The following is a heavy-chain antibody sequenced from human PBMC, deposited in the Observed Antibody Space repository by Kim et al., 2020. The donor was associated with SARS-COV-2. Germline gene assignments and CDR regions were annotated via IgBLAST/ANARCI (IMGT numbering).Heavy chain of an antibody. CDR2: IYYSGST. D-gene: IGHD2-21*02. CDR3: ATGAYCGDDCYSGFYWYFDL. V-gene: IGHV4-31*03. J-gene: IGHJ2*01. CDR1: GGSISSGGYY. Sequence: SETLSLTCTVSGGSISSGGYYWSWIRQHPGKGLEWIGYIYYSGSTYYNPSLKSRVTISVDTSKNQFSLKLSSVTAADTAVYYCATGAYCGDDCYSGFYWYFDLWGRGTLVTVSS.